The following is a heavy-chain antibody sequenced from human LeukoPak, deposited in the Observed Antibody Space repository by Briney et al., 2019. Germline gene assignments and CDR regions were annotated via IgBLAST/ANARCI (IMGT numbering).Heavy chain of an antibody. Sequence: ASVKVSCKASGYTFTGYYMHWVRQAPGQGLERMGWINPNSGGTIYAQKFQGRVTMTRDTSISTAYMELSRLRSDDTAVYYCARGLSVGATNWFDPWGQGTLVTVSS. V-gene: IGHV1-2*02. CDR1: GYTFTGYY. D-gene: IGHD1-26*01. CDR2: INPNSGGT. CDR3: ARGLSVGATNWFDP. J-gene: IGHJ5*02.